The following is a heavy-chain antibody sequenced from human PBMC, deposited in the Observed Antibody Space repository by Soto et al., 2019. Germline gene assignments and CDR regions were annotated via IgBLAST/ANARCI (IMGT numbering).Heavy chain of an antibody. J-gene: IGHJ3*02. Sequence: GGSLRLSCLDSGFTFNRYSMSWVRQAPGKGLEWVSYISSSSSNIYYADSLKGRFTISRDNAKNLLYLQMNSLKDEDTAVYYCATVRFGTYAFDIWGQGAMVTVSS. CDR2: ISSSSSNI. CDR3: ATVRFGTYAFDI. CDR1: GFTFNRYS. V-gene: IGHV3-48*02. D-gene: IGHD3-16*01.